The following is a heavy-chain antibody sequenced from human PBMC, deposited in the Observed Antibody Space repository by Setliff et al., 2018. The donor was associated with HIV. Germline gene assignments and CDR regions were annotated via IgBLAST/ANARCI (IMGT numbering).Heavy chain of an antibody. J-gene: IGHJ4*02. Sequence: ASVKVSCKASGYTFTGYYMHWVRQAPGQGLEWMGWINPNNGGTNYAQKFQGRVTMTRDTSTSTAYMDLRSLISDDTAVYYCARDGGAVSGRIDYWGQGTLVTVSS. D-gene: IGHD6-19*01. CDR2: INPNNGGT. CDR1: GYTFTGYY. V-gene: IGHV1-2*02. CDR3: ARDGGAVSGRIDY.